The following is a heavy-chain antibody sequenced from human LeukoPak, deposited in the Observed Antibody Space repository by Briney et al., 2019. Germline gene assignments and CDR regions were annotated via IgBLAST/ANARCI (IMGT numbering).Heavy chain of an antibody. D-gene: IGHD2-2*01. CDR1: GYTFTSYY. J-gene: IGHJ3*02. Sequence: GASVKVSCKASGYTFTSYYMHWVRQAPGQGLEWMGIINPSGGSTSYAQKFQGRVTMTRDMSTSTVYMELSSLRSEDTAVYYCASAYLRYCSSTSCYGLVAGTNAFDIWGQGTMVTVSS. CDR2: INPSGGST. V-gene: IGHV1-46*01. CDR3: ASAYLRYCSSTSCYGLVAGTNAFDI.